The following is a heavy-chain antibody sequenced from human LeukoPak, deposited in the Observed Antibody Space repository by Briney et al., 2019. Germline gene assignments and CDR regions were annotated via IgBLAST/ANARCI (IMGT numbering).Heavy chain of an antibody. CDR1: GLTFSSYA. CDR3: AKGTTDYDASDPLDF. Sequence: PGGSLRLSCAASGLTFSSYAMTWVRQAPGKGLEWVSAITGSGDSEYYSDSVKGRFTISRDQSKSTVYLQMTSLRAEDTAVFYCAKGTTDYDASDPLDFWGQGTLVTVSS. J-gene: IGHJ4*02. D-gene: IGHD3-16*01. V-gene: IGHV3-23*01. CDR2: ITGSGDSE.